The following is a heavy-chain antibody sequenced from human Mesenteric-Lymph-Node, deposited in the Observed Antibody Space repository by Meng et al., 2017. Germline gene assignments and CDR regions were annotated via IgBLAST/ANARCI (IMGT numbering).Heavy chain of an antibody. CDR2: VYLRGDT. CDR1: GGSFSRISG. D-gene: IGHD3-22*01. CDR3: ARGYHDSSGYGYWYFDL. Sequence: VRLQEPGPGPVKPSETRSSDVAVYGGSFSRISGWGWVRQPPGKGLEWIGEVYLRGDTNYNPSLKSRVVISVVRSKNQFSLKLSSVTAADTAVYYCARGYHDSSGYGYWYFDLWGRGTLVTVSS. J-gene: IGHJ2*01. V-gene: IGHV4-4*02.